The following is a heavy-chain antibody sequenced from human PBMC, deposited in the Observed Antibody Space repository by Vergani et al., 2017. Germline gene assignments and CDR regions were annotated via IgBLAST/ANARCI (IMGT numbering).Heavy chain of an antibody. CDR3: ARAPIKIQHWDY. CDR2: INPNSGGT. Sequence: QVQLEQSGAEVKKPGSSVTVSCRASGYTFTGYYMHWVRQAPGQGLEWMGWINPNSGGTNYAQKFQGRVTMTRDTSISTAYMELSRLRSDDTAVYYCARAPIKIQHWDYWGQGTLVTVSS. D-gene: IGHD1-1*01. V-gene: IGHV1-2*02. J-gene: IGHJ4*02. CDR1: GYTFTGYY.